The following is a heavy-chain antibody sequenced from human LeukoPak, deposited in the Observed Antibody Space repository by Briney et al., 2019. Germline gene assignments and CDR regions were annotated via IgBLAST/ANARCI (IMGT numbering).Heavy chain of an antibody. J-gene: IGHJ5*01. D-gene: IGHD2-15*01. CDR1: GYTFTGYH. CDR2: INPNTGGT. CDR3: ARGYCAGDSCSGGWFDS. Sequence: GASDPVSCKASGYTFTGYHIHWVRQAPGQGLEWMGWINPNTGGTNYAQKFQGRVTMTRDTSISTAYIELNRLRSDDTAVYYCARGYCAGDSCSGGWFDSWGPGTLVTVSS. V-gene: IGHV1-2*02.